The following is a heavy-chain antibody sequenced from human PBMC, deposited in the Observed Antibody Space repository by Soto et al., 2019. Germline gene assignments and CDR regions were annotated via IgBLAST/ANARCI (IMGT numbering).Heavy chain of an antibody. D-gene: IGHD5-18*01. Sequence: PGESLKISCKGSGYSFTSHWIGWVRQMPGKGLEWMGIIYPGDSDTRYSPSFQGQVTISADKSISTAYLQWSSLKASDTAMYYCARLGDTAIYYYYGMDVWGQGTTVTVSS. CDR2: IYPGDSDT. CDR1: GYSFTSHW. CDR3: ARLGDTAIYYYYGMDV. J-gene: IGHJ6*02. V-gene: IGHV5-51*01.